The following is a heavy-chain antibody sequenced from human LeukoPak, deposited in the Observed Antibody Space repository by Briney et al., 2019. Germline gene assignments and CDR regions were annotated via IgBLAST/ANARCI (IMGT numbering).Heavy chain of an antibody. CDR1: GFRVSDYY. J-gene: IGHJ5*02. CDR2: IRDSGEA. D-gene: IGHD3/OR15-3a*01. CDR3: ARDRAANQDWVEFDP. V-gene: IGHV3-66*03. Sequence: GGSLRLSCAVSGFRVSDYYVSWVRQAPGKGLEWVGLIRDSGEAFYADFARGRFAISRDESENTLYLQMNSLRVEDPAVYFCARDRAANQDWVEFDPWGQGTPVIVSS.